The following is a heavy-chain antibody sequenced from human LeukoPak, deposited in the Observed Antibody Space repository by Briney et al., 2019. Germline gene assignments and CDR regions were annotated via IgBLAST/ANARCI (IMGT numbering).Heavy chain of an antibody. CDR1: GFTFTSSA. Sequence: ASVKVSCKASGFTFTSSAMQWVRQARGQRLEWIGWIVVGSGNTNYAQKFQERVTITRDMSTGTAYMELSSLRSEDTAVYYCAAVGVGVNTGGYWGQGTLVTVSS. CDR2: IVVGSGNT. D-gene: IGHD3-3*01. J-gene: IGHJ4*02. CDR3: AAVGVGVNTGGY. V-gene: IGHV1-58*02.